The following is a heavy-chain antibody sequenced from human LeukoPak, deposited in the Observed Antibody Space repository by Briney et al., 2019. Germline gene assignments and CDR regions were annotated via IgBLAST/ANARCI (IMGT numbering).Heavy chain of an antibody. J-gene: IGHJ6*03. CDR1: GGSISSYY. D-gene: IGHD2-8*01. V-gene: IGHV4-59*08. Sequence: SETLSLTCTVSGGSISSYYWSWIWQPPGKGLEWIGYIYYSGSTNYNPSLKSRVTISVDTSKNQFSLKLSSVTAADTAVYYCARSVKGAYYYYMDVWGKGTTVTVSS. CDR3: ARSVKGAYYYYMDV. CDR2: IYYSGST.